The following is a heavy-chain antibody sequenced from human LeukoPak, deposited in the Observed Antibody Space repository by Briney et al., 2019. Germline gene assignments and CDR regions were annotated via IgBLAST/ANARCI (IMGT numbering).Heavy chain of an antibody. Sequence: GGSLRLSCAASGFTFSSYAMDWVRQAPGKGLAWVSAISGGGGSTYYADSVKGRFTISRDNSKNTLYLQMNSLRAEDTAVYYCAKRRHGVVAGRYYFDYWGQGTLVTVSS. D-gene: IGHD6-19*01. CDR2: ISGGGGST. J-gene: IGHJ4*02. CDR1: GFTFSSYA. V-gene: IGHV3-23*01. CDR3: AKRRHGVVAGRYYFDY.